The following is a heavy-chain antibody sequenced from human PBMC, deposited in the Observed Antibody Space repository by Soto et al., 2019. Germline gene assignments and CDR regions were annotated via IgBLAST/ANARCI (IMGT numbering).Heavy chain of an antibody. Sequence: SVKVSCKASGYTFTSYDINWVRQATGQGLEWMGWMNPNSGNTGYAQKFQGRVTMTRNTSISTAYMELSSLRSEDTAVYYCARGRNRRGYSYGSPGYWGQGTLVTVSS. J-gene: IGHJ4*02. CDR3: ARGRNRRGYSYGSPGY. CDR2: MNPNSGNT. V-gene: IGHV1-8*01. CDR1: GYTFTSYD. D-gene: IGHD5-18*01.